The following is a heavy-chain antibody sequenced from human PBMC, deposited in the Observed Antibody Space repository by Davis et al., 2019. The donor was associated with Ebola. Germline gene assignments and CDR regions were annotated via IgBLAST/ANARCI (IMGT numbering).Heavy chain of an antibody. V-gene: IGHV4-30-4*01. Sequence: SETLSLTCTVSGGSISSGDYYWSWIRQPPGKGLEWIGYIYYSGSTYYNPSLKSRVTISVDTSKNQFSLKLSSVTAADTAVYYCARAGGHILYHLPSWFDPWGQGTLVTVSS. CDR3: ARAGGHILYHLPSWFDP. CDR2: IYYSGST. D-gene: IGHD2-8*01. CDR1: GGSISSGDYY. J-gene: IGHJ5*02.